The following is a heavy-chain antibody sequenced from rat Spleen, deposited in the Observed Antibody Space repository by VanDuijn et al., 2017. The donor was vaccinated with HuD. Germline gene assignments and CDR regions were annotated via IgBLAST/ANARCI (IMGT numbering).Heavy chain of an antibody. V-gene: IGHV5-46*01. J-gene: IGHJ2*01. CDR1: GFTFSSFP. D-gene: IGHD1-9*01. CDR3: ARPTYYGYNYFDC. CDR2: ISTRGGST. Sequence: EVQLVESGGDLVQPGRSVKLSCAASGFTFSSFPMAWVRQAPTKGLEWVATISTRGGSTYYRDSVKGRFTGSRDNAKSTLYLQMDSLRAEDTATYYCARPTYYGYNYFDCWGQGVMVTVSS.